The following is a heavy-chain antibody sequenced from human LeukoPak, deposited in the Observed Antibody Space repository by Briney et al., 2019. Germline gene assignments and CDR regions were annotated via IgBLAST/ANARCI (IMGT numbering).Heavy chain of an antibody. CDR2: LHPSGNL. CDR1: GASFSSGDQY. J-gene: IGHJ4*02. Sequence: SETLSLTCTVSGASFSSGDQYWIWIRQSPGKGLEWIGSLHPSGNLYNNPSLESRVTMSVDTSKNQFSLNLNSVTAADTAVYFCSRGLDSRKLGYWGQGTLVTVSS. V-gene: IGHV4-31*03. CDR3: SRGLDSRKLGY. D-gene: IGHD3-22*01.